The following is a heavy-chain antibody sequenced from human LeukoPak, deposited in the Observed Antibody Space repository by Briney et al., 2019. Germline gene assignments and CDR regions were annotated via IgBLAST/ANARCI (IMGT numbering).Heavy chain of an antibody. Sequence: PGGSLRLSCAAPGFTFDDYAMHWVRQAPGKGLEWVALISYDATNKYYADSVKGRFTISRDNSKNTLYLQMNSLRAEDTAVYYCAKSSDILTGYYSHFEYWGQGTLVTVSS. CDR1: GFTFDDYA. D-gene: IGHD3-9*01. CDR3: AKSSDILTGYYSHFEY. J-gene: IGHJ4*02. V-gene: IGHV3-30*18. CDR2: ISYDATNK.